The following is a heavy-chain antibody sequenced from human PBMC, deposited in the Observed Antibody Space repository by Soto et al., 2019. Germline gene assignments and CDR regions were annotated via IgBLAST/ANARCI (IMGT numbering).Heavy chain of an antibody. CDR2: ISGSGGNT. CDR1: GFTFSTYA. D-gene: IGHD3-22*01. Sequence: EVQLLESGGGLVQPGGSLRLSCAASGFTFSTYAMNWVRQAPGKGLELVSTISGSGGNTYYADSVQGRFTISGDNSKNKVYLQMSTLSAADTAVYYCAKDRAAHYYDTSVYYNDAFDIWGQGPMVTVSS. CDR3: AKDRAAHYYDTSVYYNDAFDI. V-gene: IGHV3-23*01. J-gene: IGHJ3*02.